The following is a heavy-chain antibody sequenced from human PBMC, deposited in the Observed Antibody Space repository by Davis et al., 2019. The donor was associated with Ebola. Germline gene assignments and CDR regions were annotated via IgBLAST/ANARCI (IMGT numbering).Heavy chain of an antibody. CDR2: MDIDGTSK. CDR1: GFTFSKYW. J-gene: IGHJ4*02. CDR3: ARHGHHHFDY. V-gene: IGHV3-7*01. Sequence: PGGSLRLSCAASGFTFSKYWMAWVRQAPGRGLEWVANMDIDGTSKGYANSVRGRFSISRDNAKNSLWLQMDSLRGDDTAAYYCARHGHHHFDYWGQGILVTVSS. D-gene: IGHD1-14*01.